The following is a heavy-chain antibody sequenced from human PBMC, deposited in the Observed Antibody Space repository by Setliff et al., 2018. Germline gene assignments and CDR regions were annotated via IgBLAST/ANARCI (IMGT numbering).Heavy chain of an antibody. J-gene: IGHJ4*01. CDR2: IYNSGYT. CDR3: ASGLGFDY. D-gene: IGHD7-27*01. V-gene: IGHV4-39*07. Sequence: SETLSLTCRVSGGSISSGNNYWGWIRQPPGKGLEWIGSIYNSGYTHYKPSLQSRATISVDTSKSQFSLNLSNVTAADTAVYYCASGLGFDYWGPGSQVTVSS. CDR1: GGSISSGNNY.